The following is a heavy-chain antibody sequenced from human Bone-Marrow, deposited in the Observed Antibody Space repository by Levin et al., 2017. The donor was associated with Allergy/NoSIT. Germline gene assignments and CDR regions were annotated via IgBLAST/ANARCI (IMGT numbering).Heavy chain of an antibody. CDR3: VRDLDLFAAAFDY. Sequence: GGSMRLSCAASGFTFSSYWMHWVRQVLGKGPVWVSRINKDGSSTSYADSVKGRFTISRDNAKNTLYLQMNSLRVEDTAVYYCVRDLDLFAAAFDYWGQGTLVTVSS. CDR2: INKDGSST. V-gene: IGHV3-74*01. J-gene: IGHJ4*02. CDR1: GFTFSSYW. D-gene: IGHD3/OR15-3a*01.